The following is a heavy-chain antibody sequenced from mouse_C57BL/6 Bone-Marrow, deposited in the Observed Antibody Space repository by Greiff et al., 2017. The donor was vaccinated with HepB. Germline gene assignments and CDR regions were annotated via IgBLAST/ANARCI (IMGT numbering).Heavy chain of an antibody. V-gene: IGHV2-9-1*01. J-gene: IGHJ2*01. Sequence: VKLQESGPGLVAPSQSLSITCTVSGFSLTSYAISWVRQPPGKGLEWLGVIWTGGGTNYNSALKSRLSISKDNSKSQVFLKMNSLQTDDTARYYCARLALWLRRRRSGYFDYWGQGTTLTVSS. D-gene: IGHD2-2*01. CDR1: GFSLTSYA. CDR3: ARLALWLRRRRSGYFDY. CDR2: IWTGGGT.